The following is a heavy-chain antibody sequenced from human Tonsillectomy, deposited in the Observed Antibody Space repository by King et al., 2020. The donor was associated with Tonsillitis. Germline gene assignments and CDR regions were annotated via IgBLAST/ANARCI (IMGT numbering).Heavy chain of an antibody. Sequence: VQLVESGGCVVQPGRSLGLSCEVSGLTFSSYAMHWVRQAPGRGLAWVAAISHVGNNNYYADSVKGRFTISRDNSKNTLYLQMNSLRAEDTAVYYCAKGTRELDYWGQGTLVTVSS. CDR3: AKGTRELDY. J-gene: IGHJ4*02. D-gene: IGHD5-24*01. CDR2: ISHVGNNN. CDR1: GLTFSSYA. V-gene: IGHV3-30*18.